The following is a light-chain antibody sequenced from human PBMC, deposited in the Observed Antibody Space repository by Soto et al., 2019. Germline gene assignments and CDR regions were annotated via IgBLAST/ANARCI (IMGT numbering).Light chain of an antibody. V-gene: IGLV2-14*01. CDR1: SSDVGGYKY. CDR2: DVS. CDR3: SSYQRSSPSV. J-gene: IGLJ1*01. Sequence: QSVLTQPASVSGSPGQSITISCTGTSSDVGGYKYVSWYQQYPGKAPKLMMYDVSNRPSGVSNRFSGSKSGNTASLTISGLQAEYEAHYYCSSYQRSSPSVLGTGTNVAVL.